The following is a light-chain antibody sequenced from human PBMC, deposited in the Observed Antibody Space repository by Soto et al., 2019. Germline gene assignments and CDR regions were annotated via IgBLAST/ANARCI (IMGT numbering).Light chain of an antibody. CDR1: QSVTSN. Sequence: EIVMTQSPATLSVSPWEGATLSCMASQSVTSNLAWYQQKPGQAPRLLMYGVSTRATGIPARFGGSGSATEFTLTISSLQSEDFAVYYCQQYSQWPLTFGGGTKVDIK. CDR2: GVS. V-gene: IGKV3-15*01. CDR3: QQYSQWPLT. J-gene: IGKJ4*01.